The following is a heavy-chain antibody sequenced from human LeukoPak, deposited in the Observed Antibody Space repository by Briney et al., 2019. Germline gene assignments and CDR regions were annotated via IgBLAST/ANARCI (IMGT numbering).Heavy chain of an antibody. V-gene: IGHV7-4-1*02. Sequence: ASVKVSCKASGYTFTSYAMNWVRQAPGQGLEWMGWINTNTGNPTYAQGFTGRFVFSLDTSVSTAYLQISSLKAEDTAVYYCARTGLKYDFWSESYYYYYMDVWGKGTTVTISS. D-gene: IGHD3-3*01. CDR1: GYTFTSYA. J-gene: IGHJ6*03. CDR3: ARTGLKYDFWSESYYYYYMDV. CDR2: INTNTGNP.